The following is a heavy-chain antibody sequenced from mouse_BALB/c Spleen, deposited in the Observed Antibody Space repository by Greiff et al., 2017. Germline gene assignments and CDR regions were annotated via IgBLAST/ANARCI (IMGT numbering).Heavy chain of an antibody. CDR3: ARNENYRYDVDAMDY. CDR1: GFSLSRYS. D-gene: IGHD2-14*01. J-gene: IGHJ4*01. Sequence: VKLVESGPGLVAPSQSLSITCTVSGFSLSRYSVHWVRQPPGKGLEWLGMIWGGGSTDYNSALKSRLSISKDNSKSQVFLKMNSLQTDDTAMYYCARNENYRYDVDAMDYWGQGTSVTVSS. CDR2: IWGGGST. V-gene: IGHV2-6-4*01.